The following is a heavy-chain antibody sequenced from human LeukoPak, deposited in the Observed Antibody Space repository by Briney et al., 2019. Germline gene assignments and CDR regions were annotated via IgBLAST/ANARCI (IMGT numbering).Heavy chain of an antibody. Sequence: ASVKVSCKASGDTFINYGISWVRQAPGQGLEWMGWISAYNGNTSYAQILQGRVTMTTETSTSTAYMELRSLRSDDTAVYYCARDYSSDWNGVQKYWGQGTLVTVSS. V-gene: IGHV1-18*01. CDR1: GDTFINYG. CDR3: ARDYSSDWNGVQKY. D-gene: IGHD6-19*01. CDR2: ISAYNGNT. J-gene: IGHJ4*02.